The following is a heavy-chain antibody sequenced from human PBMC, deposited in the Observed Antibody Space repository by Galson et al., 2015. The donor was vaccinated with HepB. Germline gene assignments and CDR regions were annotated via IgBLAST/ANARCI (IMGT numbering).Heavy chain of an antibody. CDR3: ARRISLVRGIITKPDYYYGMDV. V-gene: IGHV3-7*03. Sequence: LRLSCAASGFTFSSYWMNWVRQAPGKGLEWVAQIHQDGSSKYYVDSVKGRFTISRDNAKDSVYLQLDSLRAEDTAVYYCARRISLVRGIITKPDYYYGMDVWGQGTTVTVAS. CDR2: IHQDGSSK. CDR1: GFTFSSYW. J-gene: IGHJ6*02. D-gene: IGHD3-10*01.